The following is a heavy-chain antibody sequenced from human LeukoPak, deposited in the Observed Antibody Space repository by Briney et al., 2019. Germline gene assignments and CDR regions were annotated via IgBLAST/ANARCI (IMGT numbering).Heavy chain of an antibody. CDR2: ISSSSSYI. Sequence: PGGSLRLSCAASGFTFSSYSVNWVRQAPGKGLEWVSSISSSSSYIYYADSVKGRFTISRDNAKNSLYLQMNSLRAEDTAVYYCARVRERGVFSYYMDVWGKGTTVTVSS. D-gene: IGHD3-16*01. J-gene: IGHJ6*03. V-gene: IGHV3-21*01. CDR3: ARVRERGVFSYYMDV. CDR1: GFTFSSYS.